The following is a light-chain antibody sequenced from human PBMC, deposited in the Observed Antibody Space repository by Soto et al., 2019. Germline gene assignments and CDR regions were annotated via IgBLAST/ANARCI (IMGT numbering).Light chain of an antibody. CDR3: CSYAGSNTFFFV. Sequence: QSVLTQAASVSGSPGQSITISCTGTSSDVGSYNFVSWYQQYPGKAPKLMIYEVSKRPSGVSNRFSGSKSGNTASLTISGLQAGEEADYYCCSYAGSNTFFFVFGTGTKLTVL. CDR1: SSDVGSYNF. J-gene: IGLJ1*01. V-gene: IGLV2-23*02. CDR2: EVS.